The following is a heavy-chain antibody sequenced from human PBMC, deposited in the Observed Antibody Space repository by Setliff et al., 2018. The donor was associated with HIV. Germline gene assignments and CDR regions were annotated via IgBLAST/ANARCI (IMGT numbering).Heavy chain of an antibody. J-gene: IGHJ5*02. D-gene: IGHD1-26*01. Sequence: ASETLSLTCTVSGDPIFIGGYYWSWIRQHPGGGLEWIGYIYHTGKTYYNPSHQSRIIMSLDMSQNQFSLKLSSVTAADTAVYYCAKEGNSVDNWLDPWGPGTLVTVSS. CDR2: IYHTGKT. CDR1: GDPIFIGGYY. CDR3: AKEGNSVDNWLDP. V-gene: IGHV4-31*03.